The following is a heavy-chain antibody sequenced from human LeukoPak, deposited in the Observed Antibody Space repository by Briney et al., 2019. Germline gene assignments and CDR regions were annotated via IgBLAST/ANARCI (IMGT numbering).Heavy chain of an antibody. J-gene: IGHJ4*02. CDR3: AKGVGSSSSNPIDY. CDR2: ISYDGSNK. CDR1: GFTFSSYG. Sequence: GGSLRLSCAASGFTFSSYGMHWVRQAPGKGLEWVAVISYDGSNKYYADSVKGRFTISRDNSKNTLYLQMNGLRAEDTAVYYCAKGVGSSSSNPIDYWGQGTLVTVSS. D-gene: IGHD6-13*01. V-gene: IGHV3-30*18.